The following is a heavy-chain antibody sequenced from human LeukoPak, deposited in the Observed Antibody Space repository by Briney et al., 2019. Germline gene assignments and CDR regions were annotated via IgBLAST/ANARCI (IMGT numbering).Heavy chain of an antibody. CDR2: INHSGST. CDR3: ARARRLVHWFDP. J-gene: IGHJ5*02. V-gene: IGHV4-34*01. Sequence: SETLSLTCAVYGGSFSGYYWSWIRQPPGKGLEWIAEINHSGSTNYNPSLKSRVTISVDTSKNQFSLKLSSVTAADTAVYYCARARRLVHWFDPWGQGTLVTVSS. D-gene: IGHD6-19*01. CDR1: GGSFSGYY.